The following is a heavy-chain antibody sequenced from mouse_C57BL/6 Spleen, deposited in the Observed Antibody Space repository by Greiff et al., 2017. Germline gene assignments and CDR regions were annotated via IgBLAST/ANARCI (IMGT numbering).Heavy chain of an antibody. CDR1: GYTFTTYP. D-gene: IGHD3-2*02. CDR3: ARRDSAGYWFAY. Sequence: VKLQESGAELVKPGASVKMSCKASGYTFTTYPIEWMKQNHGKSLEWIGNFHPYNDDTKYNEKFKGKATLTVEKSSSTVYLELSRLTSDYSAVYYCARRDSAGYWFAYWGQGTLVTVSA. CDR2: FHPYNDDT. V-gene: IGHV1-47*01. J-gene: IGHJ3*01.